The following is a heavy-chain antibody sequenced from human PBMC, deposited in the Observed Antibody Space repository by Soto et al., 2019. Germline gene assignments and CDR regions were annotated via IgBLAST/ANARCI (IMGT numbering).Heavy chain of an antibody. J-gene: IGHJ4*02. CDR1: GYDFTTYG. CDR3: ARWRYGDY. V-gene: IGHV1-18*01. Sequence: QVHLVQSGAEVKKPGASVKVSCKGSGYDFTTYGITWVRQAPGQGLEWMAWISAHNGNTDYAQKLQGRGTVTRDTXTXXAXMXXXXLXSDDTAXYYCARWRYGDYWGQGALVTVSS. D-gene: IGHD1-1*01. CDR2: ISAHNGNT.